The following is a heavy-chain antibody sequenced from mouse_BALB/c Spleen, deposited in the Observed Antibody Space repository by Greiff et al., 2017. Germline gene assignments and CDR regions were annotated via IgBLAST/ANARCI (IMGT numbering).Heavy chain of an antibody. CDR2: INPNNGGT. J-gene: IGHJ3*01. D-gene: IGHD2-13*01. V-gene: IGHV1-18*01. CDR1: GYTFTDYT. CDR3: ARGDYGDGEETWFAY. Sequence: EVQLQQSGPELVKPGASVKISCKTSGYTFTDYTMHWVKQSHGKSLEWIGGINPNNGGTSYNQKFKGKATLTVDKSSSTAYMELRSLTSEDSAVYYGARGDYGDGEETWFAYWGQGTLVTVSA.